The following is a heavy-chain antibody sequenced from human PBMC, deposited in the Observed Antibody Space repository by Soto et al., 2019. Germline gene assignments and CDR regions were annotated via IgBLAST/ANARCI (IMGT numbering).Heavy chain of an antibody. J-gene: IGHJ6*03. Sequence: LSETLSLTCAVYGGSFSGYYWSWLRQPPGKGLEWIGEINHSGSTNYNPSLKGRVTISVDTSKNQCSLKLSSVTAADTAVYYCARGRPRVYCSSASCYAPRNYYYYMGFWGKGTTVTV. CDR2: INHSGST. D-gene: IGHD2-2*01. CDR1: GGSFSGYY. V-gene: IGHV4-34*01. CDR3: ARGRPRVYCSSASCYAPRNYYYYMGF.